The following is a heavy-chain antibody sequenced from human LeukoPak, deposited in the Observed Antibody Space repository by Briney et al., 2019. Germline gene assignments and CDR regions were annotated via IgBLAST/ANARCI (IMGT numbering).Heavy chain of an antibody. D-gene: IGHD6-19*01. CDR3: ARARRSSGWYYYGMDV. J-gene: IGHJ6*04. CDR1: GGSFSGYY. CDR2: INHSGST. Sequence: PSETLSLTCAVYGGSFSGYYWSWIRQPPGKGLEWIGEINHSGSTNYNPSLKSRVTISVDTSTNQFSLKLSSVTAADTAVYYCARARRSSGWYYYGMDVWGKGTTVTVSS. V-gene: IGHV4-34*01.